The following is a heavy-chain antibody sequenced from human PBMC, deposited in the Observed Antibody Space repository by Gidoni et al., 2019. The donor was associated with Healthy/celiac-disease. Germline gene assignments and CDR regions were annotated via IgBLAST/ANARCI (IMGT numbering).Heavy chain of an antibody. J-gene: IGHJ6*02. D-gene: IGHD3-16*01. Sequence: QVQLVQSGAEVKKPGSSVTVSCKASGGTFSSYAISWVRQAPGQGLEWMGGIIPNFCTANYAQKFQGRVTITADKSTSTAYMELSSLRSEDTAVYYCASRYLRVGDYYYGMDVWGQGTTVTVSS. CDR2: IIPNFCTA. CDR1: GGTFSSYA. V-gene: IGHV1-69*06. CDR3: ASRYLRVGDYYYGMDV.